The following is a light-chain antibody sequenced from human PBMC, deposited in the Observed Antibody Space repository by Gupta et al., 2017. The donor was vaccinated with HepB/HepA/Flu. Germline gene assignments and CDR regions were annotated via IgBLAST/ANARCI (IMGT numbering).Light chain of an antibody. J-gene: IGLJ1*01. CDR3: CSYAGIYTYV. CDR1: RSDVGTYNY. V-gene: IGLV2-11*01. CDR2: DVT. Sequence: QSVLRQPRPASGSRGRADSISCTGTRSDVGTYNYVSWYQQNPGEAPNLIIYDVTKRPSGVPDRFSGSKSGNTASLTISGLQAEDEADYYCCSYAGIYTYVFGTGTKVTVL.